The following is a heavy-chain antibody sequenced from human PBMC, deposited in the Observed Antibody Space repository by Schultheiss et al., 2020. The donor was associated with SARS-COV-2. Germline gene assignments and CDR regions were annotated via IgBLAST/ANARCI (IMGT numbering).Heavy chain of an antibody. CDR2: ITSDSTI. CDR1: GFTFSVYY. CDR3: ARVSRGTGDAFDI. Sequence: GESLKISCAASGFTFSVYYMTWIRQAPGKGLEWVSYITSDSTIYYADSVKGRFTVSRDNAKNSLYLQMDSLRAEDTALYYCARVSRGTGDAFDIWGQGTMVTVSS. J-gene: IGHJ3*02. V-gene: IGHV3-11*01. D-gene: IGHD7-27*01.